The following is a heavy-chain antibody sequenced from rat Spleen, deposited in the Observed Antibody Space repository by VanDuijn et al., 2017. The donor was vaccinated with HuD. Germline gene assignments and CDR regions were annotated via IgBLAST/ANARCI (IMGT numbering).Heavy chain of an antibody. Sequence: EVQLVESDGGLVQPGRSLKLSCVASGFTFSDYYMAWVRQAPGKGLEWVATISYDGSSTYYRDSVKGRFTISRDNAKSTLYLQMDSLRSEDTATYYCARHYNNYGVMDAWGQGASVTVSS. CDR3: ARHYNNYGVMDA. D-gene: IGHD1-10*01. V-gene: IGHV5-29*01. CDR1: GFTFSDYY. J-gene: IGHJ4*01. CDR2: ISYDGSST.